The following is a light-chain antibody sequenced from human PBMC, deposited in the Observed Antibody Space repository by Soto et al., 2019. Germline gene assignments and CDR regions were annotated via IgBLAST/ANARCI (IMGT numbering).Light chain of an antibody. CDR3: SSFTSDSTWV. V-gene: IGLV2-14*03. CDR1: NSDVGAYNF. Sequence: QSALTQPASVSGSPGQSITISCTGTNSDVGAYNFVSWYQQHPGKAPKLMIYDVTNRPSGVSSRFSGSKSGHTASLIISGLVDEDEADYYCSSFTSDSTWVFGGGTKLTVL. CDR2: DVT. J-gene: IGLJ3*02.